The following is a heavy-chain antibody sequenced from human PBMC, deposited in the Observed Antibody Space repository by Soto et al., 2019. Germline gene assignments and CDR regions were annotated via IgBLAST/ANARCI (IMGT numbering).Heavy chain of an antibody. V-gene: IGHV1-24*01. CDR1: GYTFTSYI. J-gene: IGHJ6*03. CDR3: ATTTSGDLYYYYMDV. D-gene: IGHD1-1*01. CDR2: FDPEDGET. Sequence: ASVKVSCKASGYTFTSYIITWVRQAPGKGLEWMGGFDPEDGETIYAQKFQGRATMTEDTSTDTAYMELSSLTSEDTAVYYCATTTSGDLYYYYMDVWGKGTTVTVSS.